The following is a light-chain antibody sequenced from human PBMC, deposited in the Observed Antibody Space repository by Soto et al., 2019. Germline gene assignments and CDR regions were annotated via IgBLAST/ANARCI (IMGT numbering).Light chain of an antibody. CDR1: QSVSSSY. Sequence: EIVLTQSPGSLSLSPGERATLSCRASQSVSSSYLAWYQRKPGQAPRLLIYGASGRATGIPDRFSGSGSGTDFTLTISRLEPEDFEVYYCQQYGSSITFGQGTRLEIK. V-gene: IGKV3-20*01. J-gene: IGKJ5*01. CDR2: GAS. CDR3: QQYGSSIT.